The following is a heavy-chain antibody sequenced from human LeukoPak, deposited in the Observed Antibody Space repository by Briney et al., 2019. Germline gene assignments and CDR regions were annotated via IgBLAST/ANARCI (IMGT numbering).Heavy chain of an antibody. CDR3: ATAPQQLVLRGFDY. CDR2: FDPEDGET. V-gene: IGHV1-24*01. Sequence: ASVKVSCKVSGDTLTELSMHWVRQAPGKGLEWMGGFDPEDGETIYAQKFQGRVTMTEDTSTDTAYMELSSQRSEDTAVYYCATAPQQLVLRGFDYWGQGTLVTVSS. CDR1: GDTLTELS. D-gene: IGHD6-13*01. J-gene: IGHJ4*02.